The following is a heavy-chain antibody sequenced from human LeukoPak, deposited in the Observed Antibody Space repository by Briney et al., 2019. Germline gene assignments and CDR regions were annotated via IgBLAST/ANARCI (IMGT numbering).Heavy chain of an antibody. V-gene: IGHV3-33*01. Sequence: PGRSLRLSCAASGFTFSTYGMHWVRQAPGKGLEWVAVIWYDGSNEYYADSAKGRFTISRDNSKNTLYLQMNSLRAEDTALYYCAREATNCSGTSCYFDNWGQGTLVTVSS. D-gene: IGHD2-2*01. CDR2: IWYDGSNE. CDR3: AREATNCSGTSCYFDN. J-gene: IGHJ4*02. CDR1: GFTFSTYG.